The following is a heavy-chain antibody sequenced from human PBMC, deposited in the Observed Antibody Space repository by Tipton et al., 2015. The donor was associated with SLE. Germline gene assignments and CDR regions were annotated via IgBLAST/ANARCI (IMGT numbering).Heavy chain of an antibody. D-gene: IGHD3-3*01. CDR1: GGSISSSSYY. J-gene: IGHJ4*02. CDR3: ARLDTIFGVLN. V-gene: IGHV4-39*07. Sequence: TLPLTCTVSGGSISSSSYYWGWIRQPPGKGLEWVGSIHYSGRTYYNPSLQSRVTTSVDTSKNKFSLKLTSVTAADTAVYYCARLDTIFGVLNWGQGTLVTVSS. CDR2: IHYSGRT.